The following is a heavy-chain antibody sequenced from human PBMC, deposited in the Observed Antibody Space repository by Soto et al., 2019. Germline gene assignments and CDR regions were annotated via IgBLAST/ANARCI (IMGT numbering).Heavy chain of an antibody. V-gene: IGHV4-59*01. Sequence: SETLSLTCTVSGGPLSSYYWSRIRQPPGKGLEWIGYIYYSGSTNYNPSLKSRVTISVDTSKNQFSLKLSSVTAADTAVYYCARVLGGWYSDAFDIWGQGTMVTVSS. CDR2: IYYSGST. D-gene: IGHD6-19*01. CDR1: GGPLSSYY. J-gene: IGHJ3*02. CDR3: ARVLGGWYSDAFDI.